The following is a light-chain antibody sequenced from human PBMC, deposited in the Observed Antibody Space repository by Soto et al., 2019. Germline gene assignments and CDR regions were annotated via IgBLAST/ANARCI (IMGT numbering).Light chain of an antibody. CDR3: SSYTSSSTRV. CDR2: DVS. J-gene: IGLJ1*01. V-gene: IGLV2-14*01. CDR1: SSDVGGYKY. Sequence: QSVLTQPASVSGSPGHSITISCTGTSSDVGGYKYVSWYQQHPGEAPKLMIYDVSNRPSGVSNRFSGSKSGNTASLTISGLQAEDEADYYCSSYTSSSTRVFGTGTKVTVL.